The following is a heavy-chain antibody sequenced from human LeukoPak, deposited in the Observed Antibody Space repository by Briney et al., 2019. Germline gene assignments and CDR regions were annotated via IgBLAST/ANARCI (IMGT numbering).Heavy chain of an antibody. J-gene: IGHJ4*02. CDR3: ARDVTLRSRSSLIYFDY. CDR1: GYTFTGYY. CDR2: INPNSGGT. V-gene: IGHV1-2*02. Sequence: ASVKVSCKASGYTFTGYYMHWVRQAPGQGLEWMGWINPNSGGTNYAQNFQDRVTMTRDTSINTADLEVSRLKSGDTAVYYCARDVTLRSRSSLIYFDYWGQGSLVTVSS. D-gene: IGHD6-6*01.